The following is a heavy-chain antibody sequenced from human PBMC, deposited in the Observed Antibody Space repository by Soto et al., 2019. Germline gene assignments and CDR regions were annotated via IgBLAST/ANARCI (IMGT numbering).Heavy chain of an antibody. CDR2: ISNSGRST. Sequence: GGSLRLSCAASGFTFSNFAMSWVRQAPGKGLEWVSSISNSGRSTYYADSVQGRFTISRDNSKNTLYLQMNSLRAEDTAVYYCANHRGFLVTQYFFDYWGQGTLVTVSS. V-gene: IGHV3-23*01. CDR1: GFTFSNFA. D-gene: IGHD2-21*02. CDR3: ANHRGFLVTQYFFDY. J-gene: IGHJ4*02.